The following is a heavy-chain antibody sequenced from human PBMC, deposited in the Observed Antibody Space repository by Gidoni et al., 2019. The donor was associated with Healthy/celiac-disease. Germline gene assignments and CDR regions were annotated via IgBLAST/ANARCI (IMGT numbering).Heavy chain of an antibody. J-gene: IGHJ6*02. CDR2: IWYDGSNK. CDR3: ARDLKAGAAAGTRYYGMDV. CDR1: GFTFSSYG. Sequence: QVQLVESGGGVVQPGRSLRLSCAASGFTFSSYGMHWVRQAPGKGLEWVAVIWYDGSNKYYADSVKGRFTISRDNSKNTLYLQMNSLRAEDTAVYYCARDLKAGAAAGTRYYGMDVWGQGTTVTVSS. D-gene: IGHD6-13*01. V-gene: IGHV3-33*01.